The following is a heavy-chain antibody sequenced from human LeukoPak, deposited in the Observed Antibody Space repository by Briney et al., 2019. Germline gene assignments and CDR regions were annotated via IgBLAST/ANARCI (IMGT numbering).Heavy chain of an antibody. CDR1: GGSFSGYY. J-gene: IGHJ3*02. CDR3: ARHVAYSSGWYRPNRYAFDI. D-gene: IGHD6-19*01. V-gene: IGHV4-34*01. CDR2: INHSGST. Sequence: PSETLSLTCAVYGGSFSGYYWSWIRQPPGKGLEWIGEINHSGSTNYNPSLKSRVTISVDTSKNQFSLKLSSVTAADTAVYYCARHVAYSSGWYRPNRYAFDIWGQGTMVTVSS.